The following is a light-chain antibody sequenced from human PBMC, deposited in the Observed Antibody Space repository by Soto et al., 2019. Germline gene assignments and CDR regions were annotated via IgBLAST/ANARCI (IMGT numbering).Light chain of an antibody. CDR2: DVS. J-gene: IGLJ3*02. V-gene: IGLV2-14*03. CDR1: SSDVGGYNS. Sequence: QSALTQPASVSGSPGQSITISCAGSSSDVGGYNSVSWYQQFPGNAPKLILYDVSSRPSGGSTRFSGSKSGNTASLTISGLQADDEADYYCSSYTNIATVLCGGGTKLTVL. CDR3: SSYTNIATVL.